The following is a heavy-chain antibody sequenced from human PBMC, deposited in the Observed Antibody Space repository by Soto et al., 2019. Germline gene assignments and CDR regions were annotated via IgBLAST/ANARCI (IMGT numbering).Heavy chain of an antibody. J-gene: IGHJ6*02. CDR2: ISYDGSNK. CDR3: ARDYERYYYDSSGYYGYYYYGMDV. CDR1: GFTFSSYV. Sequence: GGSLRLSCAASGFTFSSYVMHWVRQAPGKGLEWVAVISYDGSNKYYADSVKGRFTISRDNSKNTLYLQMNSLRAEDTAVYYCARDYERYYYDSSGYYGYYYYGMDVWGQGTTVTVSS. V-gene: IGHV3-30-3*01. D-gene: IGHD3-22*01.